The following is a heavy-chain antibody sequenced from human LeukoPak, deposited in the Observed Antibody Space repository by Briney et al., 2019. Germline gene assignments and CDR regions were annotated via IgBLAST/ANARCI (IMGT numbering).Heavy chain of an antibody. V-gene: IGHV4-59*08. J-gene: IGHJ4*02. D-gene: IGHD1-26*01. CDR1: GGSISSHY. CDR3: ARHRVRGSSYSALEY. CDR2: IYYSGST. Sequence: PSETLSLTCTVSGGSISSHYWGWIRQPPGKGLEWIGYIYYSGSTNYNPSLKSRVIISVDTSKNHFSLNLSSVTAADTAVYYCARHRVRGSSYSALEYWGQGTLVTVSS.